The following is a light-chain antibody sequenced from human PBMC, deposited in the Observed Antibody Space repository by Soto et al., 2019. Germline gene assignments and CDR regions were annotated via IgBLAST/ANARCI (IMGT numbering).Light chain of an antibody. V-gene: IGKV1-5*03. CDR2: KAS. Sequence: DIQMTQSPSTLSASVGDRVTFTCRASQSISSWLAWYQQKPGKAPKLLIYKASSLESGVPSRFSGSGSGTEFTLTISSLQPDDFATYYCQQYNSYSLWAFGQGTKVEIK. CDR1: QSISSW. J-gene: IGKJ1*01. CDR3: QQYNSYSLWA.